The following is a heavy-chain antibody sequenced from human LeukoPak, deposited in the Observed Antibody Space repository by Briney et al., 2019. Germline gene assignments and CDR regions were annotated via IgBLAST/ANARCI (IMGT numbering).Heavy chain of an antibody. CDR2: IKQDGSEK. CDR1: GFTFTSYW. CDR3: TRNEA. J-gene: IGHJ1*01. Sequence: GGSLRLSCAASGFTFTSYWLGWVRQSPGKGLEWVASIKQDGSEKYYVDSVKGRFTISRDNDRNLVYLQMNSLRAEDTAVYYCTRNEAWGQGTRVTVSS. V-gene: IGHV3-7*02.